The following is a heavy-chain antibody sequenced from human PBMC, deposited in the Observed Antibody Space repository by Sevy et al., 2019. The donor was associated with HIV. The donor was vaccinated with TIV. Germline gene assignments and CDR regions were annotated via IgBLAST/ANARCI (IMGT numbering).Heavy chain of an antibody. J-gene: IGHJ4*02. Sequence: GGSLRLSCVASGITFTIYTMNWVRQAPGKGLEWVSSISSSSSYIYYADSVKGRFTISRDNAKSSLYLQMNSLRAEDMAVYYCAREDSNGVCYSHWGQGTLVTVSS. CDR3: AREDSNGVCYSH. CDR2: ISSSSSYI. D-gene: IGHD2-8*01. V-gene: IGHV3-21*01. CDR1: GITFTIYT.